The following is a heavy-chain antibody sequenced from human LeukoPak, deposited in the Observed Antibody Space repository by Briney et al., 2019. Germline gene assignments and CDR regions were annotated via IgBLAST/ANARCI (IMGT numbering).Heavy chain of an antibody. Sequence: GASVKVSCKASGYTFTSYGISWVRQATGQGLEWMGWMNPNSGNTGYAQKFQGRVTMTRNTSISTAYMELSSLRSEDTAVYYCASALKRNYYDSSGYHFDYWGQGTLVTVSS. CDR3: ASALKRNYYDSSGYHFDY. CDR1: GYTFTSYG. CDR2: MNPNSGNT. V-gene: IGHV1-8*02. D-gene: IGHD3-22*01. J-gene: IGHJ4*02.